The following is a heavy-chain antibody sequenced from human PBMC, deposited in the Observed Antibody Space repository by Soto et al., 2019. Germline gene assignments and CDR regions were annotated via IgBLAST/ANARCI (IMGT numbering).Heavy chain of an antibody. V-gene: IGHV3-33*01. D-gene: IGHD1-26*01. CDR1: GFTLREFG. Sequence: QVQVVESGGGVVQPGRSRRLSCVASGFTLREFGMHWIRQAPGKGLEWVAVIWQDGRNKYYADFAQGRFTVSRDNSKNTLYVQMNSLPAEDTPVYYCARDPEKDEAMGSWSQGTLSTVSS. CDR3: ARDPEKDEAMGS. J-gene: IGHJ5*02. CDR2: IWQDGRNK.